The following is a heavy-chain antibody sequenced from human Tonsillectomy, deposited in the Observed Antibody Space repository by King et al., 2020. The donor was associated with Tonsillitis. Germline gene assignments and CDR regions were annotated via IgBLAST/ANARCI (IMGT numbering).Heavy chain of an antibody. D-gene: IGHD3-22*01. CDR3: ARGGEYYHSTGYHLPPPDS. CDR2: IYYSGST. Sequence: VQLQESGPGLVKPSETLSLICTVSGGSISSYYWSWIRQPPGKGLEWIGYIYYSGSTNYNPSLKSRVSMSGDTYKNQFSLKLRSVTDADTAVYDCARGGEYYHSTGYHLPPPDSWGQGTLVTVSS. V-gene: IGHV4-59*01. CDR1: GGSISSYY. J-gene: IGHJ4*02.